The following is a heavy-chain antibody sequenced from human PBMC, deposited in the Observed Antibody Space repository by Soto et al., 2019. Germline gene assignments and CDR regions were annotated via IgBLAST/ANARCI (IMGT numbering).Heavy chain of an antibody. CDR3: ARTRGMYVTDH. D-gene: IGHD1-26*01. V-gene: IGHV4-61*01. Sequence: QVQLQESGPGLVKPSETLSLTCTVSGGSVSSGSYYWTWIRQSPGKGLEWIGHIYNSGSTNYNPSLKSRVTISLDTSRNQFSLKLPSVTAADTAVYFCARTRGMYVTDHWGQGTLVSVSS. J-gene: IGHJ4*02. CDR2: IYNSGST. CDR1: GGSVSSGSYY.